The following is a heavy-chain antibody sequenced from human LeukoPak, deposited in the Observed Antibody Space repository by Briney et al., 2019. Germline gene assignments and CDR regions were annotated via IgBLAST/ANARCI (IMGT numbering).Heavy chain of an antibody. CDR3: ARDRYYFGSGSYPWYFDL. CDR2: IKQDGGET. CDR1: GFIFSTYW. Sequence: GGSLRLSCAASGFIFSTYWMSWVRQAPGKGLECVANIKQDGGETHYVDSVKGRFTISRDNGRNSMYLQMNSLRAEDTAVYYCARDRYYFGSGSYPWYFDLWGRGTLVTVSS. D-gene: IGHD3-10*01. V-gene: IGHV3-7*01. J-gene: IGHJ2*01.